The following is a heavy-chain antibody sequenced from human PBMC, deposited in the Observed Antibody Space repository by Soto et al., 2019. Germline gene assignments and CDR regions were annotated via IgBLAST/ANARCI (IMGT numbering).Heavy chain of an antibody. V-gene: IGHV4-39*01. Sequence: QLQLQESGPGLVKPSETLSLTCTVSGYSISTNNYYWGWIRQPPGKGLEWIGSISDIGDTYYNPSLRGRVTISVDTSKNQFSLRLSSVTAADTAVYYCATVGGSYLAIPSGYWGQGTLVTVSS. CDR3: ATVGGSYLAIPSGY. J-gene: IGHJ4*02. CDR2: ISDIGDT. CDR1: GYSISTNNYY. D-gene: IGHD1-26*01.